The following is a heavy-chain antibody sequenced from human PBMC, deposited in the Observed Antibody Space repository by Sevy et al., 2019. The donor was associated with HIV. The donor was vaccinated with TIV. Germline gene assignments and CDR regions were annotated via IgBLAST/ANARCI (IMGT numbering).Heavy chain of an antibody. D-gene: IGHD3-3*01. CDR1: GYTFTSYG. Sequence: ASLKVSCKASGYTFTSYGISWVRQAPGQGLEWMGWISAYNGNTNYAQKLQGRVTMTTDTSTSTAYMELRSLRSDDTAVYYCERGSFFGVVIIAGMDVWGQGTTVTVSS. CDR3: ERGSFFGVVIIAGMDV. CDR2: ISAYNGNT. V-gene: IGHV1-18*01. J-gene: IGHJ6*02.